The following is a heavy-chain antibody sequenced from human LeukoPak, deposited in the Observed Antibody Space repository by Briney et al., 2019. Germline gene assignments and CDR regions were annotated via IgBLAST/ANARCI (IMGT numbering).Heavy chain of an antibody. D-gene: IGHD5-12*01. Sequence: PSETLSLTCTVSGGSISSYYWSWIRQPPGKGLEWIGYIYYSGSTNYNPSLKSRVTISVDTSKNQFSLKLSSVTAADTAVYYCARHGSGYDFDYWGQGTLVTVSS. CDR1: GGSISSYY. CDR2: IYYSGST. J-gene: IGHJ4*02. V-gene: IGHV4-59*08. CDR3: ARHGSGYDFDY.